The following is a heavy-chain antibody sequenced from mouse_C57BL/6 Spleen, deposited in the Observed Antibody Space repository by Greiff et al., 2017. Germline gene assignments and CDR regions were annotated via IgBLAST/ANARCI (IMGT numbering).Heavy chain of an antibody. V-gene: IGHV1-55*01. CDR2: IYPGSGST. J-gene: IGHJ1*03. D-gene: IGHD1-1*01. Sequence: VQLQQPGAELVKPGASVKMSCKASGYTFTSYWITWVKQRPGQGLEWIGDIYPGSGSTNYNEKFKSKATLTVDTSSSTAYMQLSSLTSEDSAVYYCARSSLRNWYFDVWGTGTTVTVSS. CDR1: GYTFTSYW. CDR3: ARSSLRNWYFDV.